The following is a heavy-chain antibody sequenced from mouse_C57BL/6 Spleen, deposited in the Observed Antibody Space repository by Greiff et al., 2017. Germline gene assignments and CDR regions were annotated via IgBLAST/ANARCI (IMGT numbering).Heavy chain of an antibody. Sequence: VQLQESGAELVRPGTSVKVSCKASGYAFTNYLIEWVKQRPGQGLEWIGVINPGSGGTNYNEKFKGKATLTADKSSSTAYMQLSSLTSEDSAVXFCARSRDYSNGAMDYWGQGTSVTVSS. CDR1: GYAFTNYL. D-gene: IGHD2-5*01. CDR2: INPGSGGT. V-gene: IGHV1-54*01. CDR3: ARSRDYSNGAMDY. J-gene: IGHJ4*01.